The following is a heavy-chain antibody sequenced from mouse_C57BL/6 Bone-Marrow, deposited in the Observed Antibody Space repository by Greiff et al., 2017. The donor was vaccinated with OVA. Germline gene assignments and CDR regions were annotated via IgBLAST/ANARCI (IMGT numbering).Heavy chain of an antibody. Sequence: QVQLQQPGAELVMPGASVKLSCKASGYTFTSYWMHWVKQRPGQGLEWIGEIDPSDSYTNYNQKFKGKSTLTVDKSSSTAYMQLSRLTSEDSAVYYCARSGYSNYYAWFAYWGQGTLVTVSA. D-gene: IGHD2-5*01. V-gene: IGHV1-69*01. CDR1: GYTFTSYW. CDR3: ARSGYSNYYAWFAY. CDR2: IDPSDSYT. J-gene: IGHJ3*01.